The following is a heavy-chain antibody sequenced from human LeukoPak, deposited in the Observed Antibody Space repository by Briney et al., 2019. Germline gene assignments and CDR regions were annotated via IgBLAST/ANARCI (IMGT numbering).Heavy chain of an antibody. CDR2: ISSSSSYI. Sequence: GGSLRLSCAASGFTFSRYSMHWVRQAPGKGLEWVSSISSSSSYIYYADSVKGRFTISRDNAKNSLYLQMNSLRAEDTAVYYCASGESRNFDYWGQGTLVTVSS. D-gene: IGHD3-10*01. CDR3: ASGESRNFDY. V-gene: IGHV3-21*01. CDR1: GFTFSRYS. J-gene: IGHJ4*02.